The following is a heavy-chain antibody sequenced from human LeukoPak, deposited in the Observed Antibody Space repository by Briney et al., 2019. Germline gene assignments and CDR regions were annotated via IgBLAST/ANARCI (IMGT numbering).Heavy chain of an antibody. J-gene: IGHJ4*02. Sequence: KTGGSLRLSCAASGFTFSTCSMSWVRQAPGGELEWVLSISNSTKYIYYKDSVKGRFTISRDNSKNSLSLQMNSVRAEDTAVYYCARDADQWELLKYWGQGALVTVSS. D-gene: IGHD1-26*01. V-gene: IGHV3-21*01. CDR3: ARDADQWELLKY. CDR1: GFTFSTCS. CDR2: ISNSTKYI.